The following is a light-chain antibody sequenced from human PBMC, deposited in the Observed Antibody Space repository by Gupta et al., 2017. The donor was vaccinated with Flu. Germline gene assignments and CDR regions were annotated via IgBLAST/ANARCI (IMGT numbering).Light chain of an antibody. CDR1: QNIGDW. Sequence: DFQMTQSPSTLSASVGDRVTITCRASQNIGDWLAWYQQKPGKVPQVLIYKASNLESAVPSRFGGSGSGTEFTLTISGLQPDDFATYYCQNYNYRFGGGTKVEIK. J-gene: IGKJ4*01. CDR2: KAS. CDR3: QNYNYR. V-gene: IGKV1-5*03.